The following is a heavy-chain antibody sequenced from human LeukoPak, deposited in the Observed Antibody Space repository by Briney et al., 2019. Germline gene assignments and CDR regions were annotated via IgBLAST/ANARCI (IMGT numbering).Heavy chain of an antibody. CDR2: IYSGGST. J-gene: IGHJ3*02. V-gene: IGHV3-66*01. CDR3: ARDAATVTTRGVGDAFDI. D-gene: IGHD4-17*01. Sequence: GGFLRLSCAASGFTVSSNYMSWVRQAPGKGLEWVSVIYSGGSTYYADSVKGRFTISRDNSKNTLYLQMNSLRAEDTAVYYCARDAATVTTRGVGDAFDIWGQGTMVTVSS. CDR1: GFTVSSNY.